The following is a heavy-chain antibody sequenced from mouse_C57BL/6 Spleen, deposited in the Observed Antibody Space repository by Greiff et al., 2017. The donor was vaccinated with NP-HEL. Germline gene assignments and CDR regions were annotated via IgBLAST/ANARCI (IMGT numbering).Heavy chain of an antibody. CDR2: ISSGSSTI. J-gene: IGHJ2*01. CDR1: GFTFSDYG. D-gene: IGHD3-2*02. Sequence: DVKLVESGGGLVKPGGSLKLSCAASGFTFSDYGMHWVRQAPEKGLEWVAYISSGSSTIYYADTVKGRFTISRDNAKNTLFLQMTSLRSEDTAMYYCAMRAAQANGYFDYWGQGTTLTVSS. CDR3: AMRAAQANGYFDY. V-gene: IGHV5-17*01.